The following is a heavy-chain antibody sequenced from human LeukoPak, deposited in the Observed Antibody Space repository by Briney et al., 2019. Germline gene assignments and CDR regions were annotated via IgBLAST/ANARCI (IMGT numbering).Heavy chain of an antibody. CDR2: LYSGDNT. CDR1: GFTFTSNYMSNY. D-gene: IGHD6-13*01. Sequence: GGSLRLSCAASGFTFTSNYMSNYMSWVRQAPGKGLEWVSLLYSGDNTYYADSVKGRFTISRDNAKNSLYLQMNSLRAEDTAVYYCARVQQLEYYFDYWGQGTLVTVSS. J-gene: IGHJ4*02. CDR3: ARVQQLEYYFDY. V-gene: IGHV3-66*01.